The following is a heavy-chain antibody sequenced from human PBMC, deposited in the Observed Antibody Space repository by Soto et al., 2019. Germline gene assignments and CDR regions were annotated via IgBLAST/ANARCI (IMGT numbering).Heavy chain of an antibody. CDR3: ARVSYYEDSSGYSYGWFSP. D-gene: IGHD3-22*01. V-gene: IGHV4-59*11. CDR2: IYYSGST. J-gene: IGHJ5*02. CDR1: GGSMSNHY. Sequence: ETLSLNCSISGGSMSNHYWSLIRQPPGKGLEWIGDIYYSGSTDYNPSLNGLVSISVDTVKSQFFLRLNAVTAVLTSVYFCARVSYYEDSSGYSYGWFSPRGPGALVAVSS.